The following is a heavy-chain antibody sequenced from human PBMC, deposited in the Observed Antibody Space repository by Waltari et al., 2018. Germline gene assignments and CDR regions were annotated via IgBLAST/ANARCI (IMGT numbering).Heavy chain of an antibody. CDR1: GFTFSNYW. V-gene: IGHV3-7*03. CDR2: IKKDGSDK. J-gene: IGHJ4*02. Sequence: EVQLVESGGTLVHAGDSLRLSCSASGFTFSNYWMTWVRQAPGKGLEWVANIKKDGSDKYYVDSVRGRFTISRDNAKNSLFLQMNNLRVEDTAVYYCAHTPDSWGQGTLVTVSS. CDR3: AHTPDS.